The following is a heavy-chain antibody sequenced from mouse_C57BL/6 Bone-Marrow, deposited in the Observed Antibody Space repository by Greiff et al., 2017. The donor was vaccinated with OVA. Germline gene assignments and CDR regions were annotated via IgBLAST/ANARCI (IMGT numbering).Heavy chain of an antibody. CDR1: GYTFTDYY. V-gene: IGHV1-76*01. Sequence: VKLLESGAELVRPGASVKLSCKASGYTFTDYYINWVKQRPGQGLEWIARIYPGSGNTYYNEKFKGKATLTAEKSSSTAYMQLSSLTSEDSAVYCCARQRGSSYDYWGQGTTLTVSS. CDR3: ARQRGSSYDY. D-gene: IGHD1-1*01. CDR2: IYPGSGNT. J-gene: IGHJ2*01.